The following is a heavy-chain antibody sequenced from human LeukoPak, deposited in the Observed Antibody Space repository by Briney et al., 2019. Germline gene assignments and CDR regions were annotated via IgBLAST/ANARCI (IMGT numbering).Heavy chain of an antibody. CDR2: INHSGST. Sequence: PSETLSLTCAVYGGSFSGYYWSWIRQPPGKGLEWIGEINHSGSTNYNPSLKSRVTISIDTSKNQFSLKLSSVTAADTAVYYCARIHRMDVWGKGTTVTVSS. V-gene: IGHV4-34*01. CDR1: GGSFSGYY. CDR3: ARIHRMDV. J-gene: IGHJ6*03.